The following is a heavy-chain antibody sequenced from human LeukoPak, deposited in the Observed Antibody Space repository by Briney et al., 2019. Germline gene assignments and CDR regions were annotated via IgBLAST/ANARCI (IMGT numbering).Heavy chain of an antibody. CDR1: GYTFTGYY. D-gene: IGHD3-9*01. CDR3: ARDRIWYDILTGEAHRGFDY. Sequence: ASVKVSCKASGYTFTGYYMHWVRQAPGQGLEWMGWINPNSGGTNYAQKFQGRVTMTRDTSISTAYMELSRLRSDDTAVYYCARDRIWYDILTGEAHRGFDYWGQGTLVTVSS. CDR2: INPNSGGT. J-gene: IGHJ4*02. V-gene: IGHV1-2*02.